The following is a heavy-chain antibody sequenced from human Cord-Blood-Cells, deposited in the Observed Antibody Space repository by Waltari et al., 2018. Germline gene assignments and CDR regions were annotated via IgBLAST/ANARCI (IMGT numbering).Heavy chain of an antibody. Sequence: EVQLVQSGAEVKKPGESLKISCKGSGYRFTSYWIAWVRQMPGKGLEWMGIIYPGDSDTRYSPSCQGQVTISADKSISTAYLQWSSLKASDTAMYYCATASGIAAAGVAFDYWGQGTLVTVSS. CDR3: ATASGIAAAGVAFDY. CDR2: IYPGDSDT. J-gene: IGHJ4*02. D-gene: IGHD6-13*01. V-gene: IGHV5-51*01. CDR1: GYRFTSYW.